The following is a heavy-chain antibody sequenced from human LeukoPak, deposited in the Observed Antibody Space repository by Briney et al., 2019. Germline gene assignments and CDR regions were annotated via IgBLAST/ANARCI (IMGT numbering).Heavy chain of an antibody. V-gene: IGHV4-59*01. D-gene: IGHD2-8*02. Sequence: SETLSLTCTVSGGSISRDYWSWIRQPPGKGLEWIGYIYYTGSTNYNPSLKSRVTISVDTSKNQFSLKLSSVTAADTAVYYCARVRTGHPFDYWGQGTLVTVSS. CDR1: GGSISRDY. CDR2: IYYTGST. J-gene: IGHJ4*02. CDR3: ARVRTGHPFDY.